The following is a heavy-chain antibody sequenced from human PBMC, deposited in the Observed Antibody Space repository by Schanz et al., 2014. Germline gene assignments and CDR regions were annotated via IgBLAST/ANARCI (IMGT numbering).Heavy chain of an antibody. V-gene: IGHV1-18*04. D-gene: IGHD2-15*01. CDR1: GYTFSFTSYN. J-gene: IGHJ5*02. CDR3: ARVRYCSGGRCYKDNWVDP. CDR2: ISAYNGNT. Sequence: QVQVEQSGPEVKKPGASVTVSCQASGYTFSFTSYNVHWVRQAPGQGLEWMGWISAYNGNTNYAQKLQGRVTMTTDTSTSTAYMELSSLRSEDTAVYYCARVRYCSGGRCYKDNWVDPWGQGTLVIVSS.